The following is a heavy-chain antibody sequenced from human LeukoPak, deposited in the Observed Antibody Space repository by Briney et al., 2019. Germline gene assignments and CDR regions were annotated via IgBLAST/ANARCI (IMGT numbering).Heavy chain of an antibody. Sequence: PGGSLRLSCAASGFTFDDYAMHWVRQAPGKGREWVSFISGDGGSTYYADSVKGRFTISRDNGKNSLYLQMNSLRTEDTALYYCAKVVGPNMVQDAFDIWGQGTMVTVSS. D-gene: IGHD3-10*01. V-gene: IGHV3-43*02. J-gene: IGHJ3*02. CDR2: ISGDGGST. CDR3: AKVVGPNMVQDAFDI. CDR1: GFTFDDYA.